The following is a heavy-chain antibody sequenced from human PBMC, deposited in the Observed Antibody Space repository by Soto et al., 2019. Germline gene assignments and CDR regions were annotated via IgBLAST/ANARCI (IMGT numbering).Heavy chain of an antibody. CDR2: VYYTGST. V-gene: IGHV4-59*02. J-gene: IGHJ3*02. CDR3: ARGYYDSNGQSNTFDI. CDR1: GASVSSSY. Sequence: SETLSLTCTVSGASVSSSYWSWIRQSPGKGLEWIGYVYYTGSTKYNPSLKSRVTISVDTSKNQFSLKLSSVTAADTAVYYCARGYYDSNGQSNTFDIWGQGTMVTVSS. D-gene: IGHD3-22*01.